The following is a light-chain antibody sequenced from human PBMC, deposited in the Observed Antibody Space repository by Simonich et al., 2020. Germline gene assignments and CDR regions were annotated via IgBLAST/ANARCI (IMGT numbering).Light chain of an antibody. V-gene: IGKV4-1*01. CDR2: WAS. J-gene: IGKJ1*01. CDR1: QSVLYSSNNKNY. Sequence: DIVMTQSPDSLAVSLGERPTINCKSSQSVLYSSNNKNYLAWYQQKPGQPPKLLIYWASTRESGFPDRFSGSGSGTDFTLTISSLQAEDVAVYYCQQYYSTPPWTFGQGTKVEIK. CDR3: QQYYSTPPWT.